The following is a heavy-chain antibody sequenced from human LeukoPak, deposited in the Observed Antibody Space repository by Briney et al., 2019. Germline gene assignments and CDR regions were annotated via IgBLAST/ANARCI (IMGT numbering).Heavy chain of an antibody. J-gene: IGHJ3*02. Sequence: TSETLSLTCTVSGGSISIRSYHWGWIRQPPGKGLEWIVSIYYTGSTYYNPSIKSRVTISLDTSESQFSLKLSSVTAADTAVYYCARYGLLGISEINAFDIWGQGTLVTVSS. D-gene: IGHD2-15*01. CDR3: ARYGLLGISEINAFDI. V-gene: IGHV4-39*07. CDR1: GGSISIRSYH. CDR2: IYYTGST.